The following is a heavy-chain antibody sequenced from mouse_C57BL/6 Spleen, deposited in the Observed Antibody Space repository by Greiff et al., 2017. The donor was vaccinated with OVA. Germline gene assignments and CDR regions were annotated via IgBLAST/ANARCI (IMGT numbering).Heavy chain of an antibody. D-gene: IGHD2-4*01. CDR2: ISYDGST. CDR1: GYSITSCYY. Sequence: EVQLVESGPGLVKPSQSLSLTCSVSGYSITSCYYWYWIRQLPGNQLEWMGYISYDGSTNYNPSLKNRIYITRDTSKNQFFLKLNSVTTEDTATYYCARDYDYDFDYWGQGTTVTVSS. CDR3: ARDYDYDFDY. J-gene: IGHJ2*01. V-gene: IGHV3-6*01.